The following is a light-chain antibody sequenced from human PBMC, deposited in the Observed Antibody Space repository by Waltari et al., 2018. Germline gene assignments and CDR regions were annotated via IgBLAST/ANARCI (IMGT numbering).Light chain of an antibody. CDR2: EVT. CDR1: SRYIGGYNY. Sequence: QSALTQPPSASGSPGQSVTISCTGTSRYIGGYNYVSWYQQYPRKAPKLMIYEVTERPSGVPDRFSASKSGNTASLTVSGLQAEDEADYYCSSFAGTSTLVFGGGTKLTVL. J-gene: IGLJ2*01. CDR3: SSFAGTSTLV. V-gene: IGLV2-8*01.